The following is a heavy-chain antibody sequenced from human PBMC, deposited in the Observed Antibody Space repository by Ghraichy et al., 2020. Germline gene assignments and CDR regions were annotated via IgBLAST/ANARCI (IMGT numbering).Heavy chain of an antibody. D-gene: IGHD2-15*01. CDR2: ISGSGGST. CDR1: GFTFSSYA. J-gene: IGHJ5*02. CDR3: AKGPRAANSWVGPPLWFDP. V-gene: IGHV3-23*01. Sequence: GESLNISCAASGFTFSSYAMSWVRQAPGKGLEWVSAISGSGGSTYYADSVKGRFTISRDNSKNTLYLQMNSLRAEDTAVYYCAKGPRAANSWVGPPLWFDPWGQGTLVTVSS.